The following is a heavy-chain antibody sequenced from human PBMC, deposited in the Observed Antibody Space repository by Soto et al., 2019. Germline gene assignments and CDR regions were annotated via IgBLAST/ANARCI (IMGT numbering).Heavy chain of an antibody. CDR3: ARSYGDDYYFDY. D-gene: IGHD4-17*01. J-gene: IGHJ4*02. CDR2: ISYDGSNK. Sequence: QVQLVESGGGVVQPGRSLRLSCAASGFTFSSYAMHWVRQATGKGLEWVAVISYDGSNKYYADSVKGRFTISRDNSKNTLYLQMNSLRAEDTAVYYCARSYGDDYYFDYWGQGTLVTVSS. CDR1: GFTFSSYA. V-gene: IGHV3-30-3*01.